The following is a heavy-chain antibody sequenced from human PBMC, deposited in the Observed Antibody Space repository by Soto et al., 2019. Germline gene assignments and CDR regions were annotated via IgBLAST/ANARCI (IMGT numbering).Heavy chain of an antibody. CDR2: ISRDGGTK. Sequence: QVQLVESGGGVVQPGRSLRLSCAVSGFTVNTYGMHWVRQAPGKGLEWVAVISRDGGTKFYADSVKGRFTISRDNSRNTLFLEMNSLRDDDMAVYYCTGEVASGYWGQGTLVTISS. CDR3: TGEVASGY. J-gene: IGHJ4*02. V-gene: IGHV3-30*03. D-gene: IGHD2-8*02. CDR1: GFTVNTYG.